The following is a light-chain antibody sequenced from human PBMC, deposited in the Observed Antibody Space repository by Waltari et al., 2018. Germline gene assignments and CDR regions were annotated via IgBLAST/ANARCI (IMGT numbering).Light chain of an antibody. CDR2: RNN. CDR1: RSHIGRVY. J-gene: IGLJ3*02. CDR3: AAWDDSLSGWL. V-gene: IGLV1-47*01. Sequence: QSVLTQPPSVSGTPGQEVTISCSGSRSHIGRVYIYWYQHFPGMAPKLLIFRNNQRPSGVPDRFSASKSDTSASLAISGLRSEDEADYYCAAWDDSLSGWLFGGGTKLTVL.